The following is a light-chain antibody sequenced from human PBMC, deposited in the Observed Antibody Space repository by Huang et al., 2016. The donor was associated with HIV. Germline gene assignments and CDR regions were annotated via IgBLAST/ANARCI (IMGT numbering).Light chain of an antibody. J-gene: IGKJ2*01. Sequence: EITMTQSPATVSVSPGERVTLSCRASQSIDNNLAWFQQKSGLAPSPLIYGASARAASVPARFSGSGSGTEFTLAISSLQSEDRALYYCQQYKIWPYTFGQGTKLEI. CDR1: QSIDNN. CDR3: QQYKIWPYT. V-gene: IGKV3-15*01. CDR2: GAS.